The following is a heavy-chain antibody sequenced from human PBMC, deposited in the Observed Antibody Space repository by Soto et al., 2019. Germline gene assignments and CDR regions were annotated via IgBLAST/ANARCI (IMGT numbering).Heavy chain of an antibody. CDR2: ISWNSGSL. CDR1: GFTFDDYA. J-gene: IGHJ4*02. Sequence: GGSLRLSCAASGFTFDDYAMHWVRQAPGKGLEWVSGISWNSGSLDYADSVKGRFTISRDSAKKSLYLQMNSLRAEDTAFYYCAKDKISSGWYVDSWGQGTLVTVSS. CDR3: AKDKISSGWYVDS. D-gene: IGHD6-19*01. V-gene: IGHV3-9*01.